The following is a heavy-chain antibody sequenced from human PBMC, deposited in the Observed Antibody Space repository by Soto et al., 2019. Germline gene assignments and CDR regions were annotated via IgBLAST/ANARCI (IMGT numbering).Heavy chain of an antibody. CDR2: IFHSGST. Sequence: SETLSLTCAVSGVSISSSNWWSLVRQSAGKGLEWIGEIFHSGSTKYNPSLKSRVTISVGKSKNQFFLKLSSVTAADTAVYYCARLLSSWSNWFDPWGQGTLVT. CDR1: GVSISSSNW. CDR3: ARLLSSWSNWFDP. J-gene: IGHJ5*02. D-gene: IGHD6-13*01. V-gene: IGHV4-4*02.